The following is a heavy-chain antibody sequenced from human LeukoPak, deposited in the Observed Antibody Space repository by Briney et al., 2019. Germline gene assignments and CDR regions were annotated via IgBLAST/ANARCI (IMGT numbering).Heavy chain of an antibody. J-gene: IGHJ3*02. CDR3: ARGSGYSLGAFDI. CDR2: ISYDGSNK. CDR1: GFTFSSYA. Sequence: GGSLRLSCAASGFTFSSYAMHWVRQAPGKGLEWVAVISYDGSNKYYADSVKGRFTISRDNSKNTLYLQMNSLRAEDTAVYYCARGSGYSLGAFDIWGQGTMVTVSS. V-gene: IGHV3-30-3*01. D-gene: IGHD5-18*01.